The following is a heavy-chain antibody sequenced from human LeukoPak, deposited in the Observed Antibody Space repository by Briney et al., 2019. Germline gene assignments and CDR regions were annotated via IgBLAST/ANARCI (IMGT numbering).Heavy chain of an antibody. J-gene: IGHJ4*02. V-gene: IGHV1-46*01. D-gene: IGHD2-8*02. CDR2: INPSGTST. Sequence: ASVKVSCKTSGYTFTNYYMHWVRQAPGQGLEWMGIINPSGTSTTYAQKFQGGVTMTRDTSTSTDFMELSSLRSEDTAVYYCAREESGGYFDYGGQGTLVTVSS. CDR1: GYTFTNYY. CDR3: AREESGGYFDY.